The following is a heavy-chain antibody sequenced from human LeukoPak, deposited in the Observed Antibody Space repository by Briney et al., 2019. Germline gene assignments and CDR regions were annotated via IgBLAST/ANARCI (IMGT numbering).Heavy chain of an antibody. CDR2: IKHSGTT. V-gene: IGHV4-34*01. CDR3: ARGRGPLYWYFDL. CDR1: GGSFSGYY. J-gene: IGHJ2*01. D-gene: IGHD3-10*01. Sequence: KPSESLSLTCAVYGGSFSGYYWSWIRQPQGKGLEWIGEIKHSGTTNYNPSLKSRITISVDTSKNQFSLRLSSVTAADTAVYYCARGRGPLYWYFDLWGRGTMENVSS.